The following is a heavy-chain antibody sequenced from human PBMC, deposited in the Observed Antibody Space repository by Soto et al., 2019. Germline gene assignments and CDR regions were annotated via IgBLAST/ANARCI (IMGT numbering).Heavy chain of an antibody. D-gene: IGHD3-10*01. CDR3: AKLPYGPVYFDY. V-gene: IGHV3-30*18. CDR1: GFTFSSYG. J-gene: IGHJ4*02. Sequence: PGGSLRLSCAASGFTFSSYGMHWVRQAPGKGLEWVAVISYDGSNKYYADSVKGRFTISRDNSKNTLYLQMNSLRAEDTAVYYCAKLPYGPVYFDYWGQGTLVTVS. CDR2: ISYDGSNK.